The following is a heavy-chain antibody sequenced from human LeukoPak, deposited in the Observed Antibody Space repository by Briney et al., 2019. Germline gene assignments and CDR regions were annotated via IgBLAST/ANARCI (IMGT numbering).Heavy chain of an antibody. Sequence: PGGSLRLSCAASGFTFSSYSMNWVRQAPGKGLEWVSSISSSSSYIYYADSVKGRFTISRDNAKNSLYLRMNSLRAEDTAVYYCARDRVIAAPDYWGQGTLVTVSS. CDR3: ARDRVIAAPDY. J-gene: IGHJ4*02. CDR1: GFTFSSYS. D-gene: IGHD6-25*01. V-gene: IGHV3-21*01. CDR2: ISSSSSYI.